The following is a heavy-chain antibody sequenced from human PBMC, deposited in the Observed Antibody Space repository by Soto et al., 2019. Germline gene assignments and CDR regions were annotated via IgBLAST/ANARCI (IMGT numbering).Heavy chain of an antibody. CDR3: ARVRSYDYVWGSYRRDTYFDY. CDR1: GGSISSGGYY. CDR2: IYYSGST. J-gene: IGHJ4*02. V-gene: IGHV4-31*03. D-gene: IGHD3-16*02. Sequence: SETLSLTCTVSGGSISSGGYYWSWIRQHPGKGLEWIGYIYYSGSTYYNPSLKSRVTISVDTSKNQFSLKLSSVTAADTAVYYCARVRSYDYVWGSYRRDTYFDYWGQGTLVTVSS.